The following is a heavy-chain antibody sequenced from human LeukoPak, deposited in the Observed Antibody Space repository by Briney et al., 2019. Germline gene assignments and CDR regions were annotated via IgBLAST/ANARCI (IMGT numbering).Heavy chain of an antibody. Sequence: GASVKVSCKASGYTFTGYYMHWVRQAPGQGLEWMGWINPNSGGTNYAQKFQGRVTMTRDTSISTAYMKLGRLRSDDTAVYYCARVVPAAIPGEYYFDYWGQGTLVTVSS. CDR2: INPNSGGT. CDR3: ARVVPAAIPGEYYFDY. D-gene: IGHD2-2*02. J-gene: IGHJ4*02. V-gene: IGHV1-2*02. CDR1: GYTFTGYY.